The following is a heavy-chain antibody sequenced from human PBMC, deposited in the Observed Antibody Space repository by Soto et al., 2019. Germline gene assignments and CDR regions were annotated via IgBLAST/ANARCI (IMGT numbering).Heavy chain of an antibody. V-gene: IGHV4-59*01. D-gene: IGHD2-15*01. Sequence: PSETLPLTCTVSGGSISSSYWSWIRQPPGKGLEWLAYIYDDGSANYNPSLKSRATISLDMSKNQFSLRLTSVTAADTAVYYCARDKYCSGGSCRKNWFDPWGQGTLVTVSS. CDR3: ARDKYCSGGSCRKNWFDP. CDR1: GGSISSSY. J-gene: IGHJ5*02. CDR2: IYDDGSA.